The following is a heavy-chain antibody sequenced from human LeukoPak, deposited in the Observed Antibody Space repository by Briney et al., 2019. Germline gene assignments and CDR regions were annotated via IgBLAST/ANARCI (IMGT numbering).Heavy chain of an antibody. CDR1: GFTFSSYS. J-gene: IGHJ4*02. D-gene: IGHD5-24*01. CDR3: ARDPEIETGFAY. Sequence: PGGSLRLSCAASGFTFSSYSMNWVRQAPGKGLEWVSSISSSSSYIYYADSVKGRFTISRDNAKNSLYLQMNSLRAEDTAVYYCARDPEIETGFAYWGQGTLVTVSS. V-gene: IGHV3-21*01. CDR2: ISSSSSYI.